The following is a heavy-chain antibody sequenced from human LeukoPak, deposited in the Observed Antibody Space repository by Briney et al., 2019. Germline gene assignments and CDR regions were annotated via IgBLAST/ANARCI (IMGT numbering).Heavy chain of an antibody. CDR2: ISSSSSYI. Sequence: GGSLRLSCAASGLTVSSSYMNWVRQAPGKGLEWVSSISSSSSYIYYADSVKGRFTISRDNAKNSLYLQMNSLRAEDTAVYYCARGSLRARYFDWLAGVMDVWGQGTTVTVSS. D-gene: IGHD3-9*01. V-gene: IGHV3-21*01. J-gene: IGHJ6*02. CDR3: ARGSLRARYFDWLAGVMDV. CDR1: GLTVSSSY.